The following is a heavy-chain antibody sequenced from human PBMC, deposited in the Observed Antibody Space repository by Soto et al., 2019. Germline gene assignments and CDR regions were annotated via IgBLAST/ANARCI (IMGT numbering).Heavy chain of an antibody. CDR1: GFTFSSYS. CDR2: ISSSSSYI. D-gene: IGHD3-3*01. V-gene: IGHV3-21*01. Sequence: GGSLRLSCAASGFTFSSYSMNWVRQAPGKGLEGVSSISSSSSYIYYADSVKGRFTISRDNAKNSLYLQMNSLRAEDTAVYYCARKTQTTYYDFWTGFGLDXWGQGTLVTVSX. J-gene: IGHJ4*02. CDR3: ARKTQTTYYDFWTGFGLDX.